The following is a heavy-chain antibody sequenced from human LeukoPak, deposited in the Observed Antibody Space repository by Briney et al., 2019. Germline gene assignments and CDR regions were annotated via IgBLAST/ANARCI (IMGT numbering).Heavy chain of an antibody. CDR2: IYYSGST. V-gene: IGHV4-39*02. Sequence: SETLSLTCTVSGGSIRSSNYYWGWIRQPPGKGLEWLGNIYYSGSTYYNPSLKSRVTISVDTSKNHFSLKLYSVTAPETAVYYCARLSGPLGFCSGGTCYSDWYFDLWGRGTLVTVSS. D-gene: IGHD2-15*01. CDR1: GGSIRSSNYY. J-gene: IGHJ2*01. CDR3: ARLSGPLGFCSGGTCYSDWYFDL.